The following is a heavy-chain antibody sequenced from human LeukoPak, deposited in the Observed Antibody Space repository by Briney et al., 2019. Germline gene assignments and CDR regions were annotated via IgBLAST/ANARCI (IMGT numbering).Heavy chain of an antibody. J-gene: IGHJ6*02. V-gene: IGHV3-11*01. CDR3: ARDQGIAAREYYYYGMDV. Sequence: GGSLRLSCAASGFTFSDYNMSWIRQAPGKGLEWVSYISSSGSTIYYADSVKGRFTISRDNAKNSLYLQMNSLRAEDTAVYYCARDQGIAAREYYYYGMDVWGQGTTVTVSS. CDR2: ISSSGSTI. CDR1: GFTFSDYN. D-gene: IGHD6-6*01.